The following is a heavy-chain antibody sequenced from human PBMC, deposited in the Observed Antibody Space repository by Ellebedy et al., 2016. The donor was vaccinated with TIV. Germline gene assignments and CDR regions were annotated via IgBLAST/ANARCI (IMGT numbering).Heavy chain of an antibody. CDR2: IKSKRDGGTT. D-gene: IGHD6-13*01. V-gene: IGHV3-15*01. CDR1: GFIFSNAW. Sequence: GESLKISCAASGFIFSNAWMSWVRQAPGKGLEWVGRIKSKRDGGTTDYAAPVKGRFTISRDDSENTLYLQMNSLKIEDTALYYCTIDSAAGTGIFDDWGQGTLVTVSS. J-gene: IGHJ4*02. CDR3: TIDSAAGTGIFDD.